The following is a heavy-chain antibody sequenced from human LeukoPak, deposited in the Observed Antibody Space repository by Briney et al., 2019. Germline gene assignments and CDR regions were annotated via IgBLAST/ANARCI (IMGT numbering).Heavy chain of an antibody. CDR3: ASNVDTAMVTLNY. CDR1: GYTFTSYD. Sequence: ASVKVSCKASGYTFTSYDINWVRQATGQGLEWMGWMNPNSGNTGYAQKFPGRVTMTRNTSISTAYMELSSLRSEDTAVYYCASNVDTAMVTLNYWGQGTLVTVSS. D-gene: IGHD5-18*01. CDR2: MNPNSGNT. V-gene: IGHV1-8*01. J-gene: IGHJ4*02.